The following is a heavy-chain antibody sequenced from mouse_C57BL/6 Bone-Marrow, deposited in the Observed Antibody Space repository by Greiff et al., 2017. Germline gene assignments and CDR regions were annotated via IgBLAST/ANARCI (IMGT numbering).Heavy chain of an antibody. Sequence: DVQLVESGGDLVKPGGSLKLSCAASGFTFSSYGMSWVRQTPDKRLEWVATISSGGSYTYYPDSVKGRFTISRDNAKNTLYLQMSSLKSEDTAMDYCARQLCDYWGQGTTLTVSS. J-gene: IGHJ2*01. V-gene: IGHV5-6*01. CDR3: ARQLCDY. CDR1: GFTFSSYG. CDR2: ISSGGSYT.